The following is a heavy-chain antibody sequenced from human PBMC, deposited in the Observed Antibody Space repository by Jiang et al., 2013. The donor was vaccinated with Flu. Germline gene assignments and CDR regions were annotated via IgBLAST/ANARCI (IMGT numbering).Heavy chain of an antibody. CDR3: ARLGRHYDFWSGYPNWFDP. CDR1: GYSFTSYW. CDR2: IYPGDSDT. J-gene: IGHJ5*02. D-gene: IGHD3-3*01. V-gene: IGHV5-51*03. Sequence: GAEVKKPGESLKISCKGSGYSFTSYWIGWVRQMPGKGLEWMGIIYPGDSDTRYSPSFQGQVTISADKSISTAYLQWSSLKASDTAMYYCARLGRHYDFWSGYPNWFDPWGQGTLVTVSS.